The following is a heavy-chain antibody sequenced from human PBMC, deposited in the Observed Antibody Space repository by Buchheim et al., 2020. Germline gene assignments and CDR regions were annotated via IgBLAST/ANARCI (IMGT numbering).Heavy chain of an antibody. CDR2: IYYSGST. CDR1: GGSISSYY. CDR3: ASHSGPTRNFDY. D-gene: IGHD1-26*01. J-gene: IGHJ4*02. V-gene: IGHV4-59*01. Sequence: QVQLQESGPGLVKPSETLSLTCTVSGGSISSYYWSWIRQPPGKGLEWIGYIYYSGSTNYNPSLKSRVTISVDTSKNQFSLKLSSVTAADTAVYYCASHSGPTRNFDYWGQGTL.